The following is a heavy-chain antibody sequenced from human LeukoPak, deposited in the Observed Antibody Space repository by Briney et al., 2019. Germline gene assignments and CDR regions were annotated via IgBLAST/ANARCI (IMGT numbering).Heavy chain of an antibody. Sequence: SETLSLTCTVSGVSISSYYWSWIRQPAGKALEWIGRIFTSGSTYYNPSLKSRIIISVDTSKNQFSLQLSVGPAAQPVLYYWSIEGGGFDSWGQGTLVTASP. CDR2: IFTSGST. J-gene: IGHJ4*02. CDR1: GVSISSYY. V-gene: IGHV4-4*07. D-gene: IGHD3-16*01. CDR3: SIEGGGFDS.